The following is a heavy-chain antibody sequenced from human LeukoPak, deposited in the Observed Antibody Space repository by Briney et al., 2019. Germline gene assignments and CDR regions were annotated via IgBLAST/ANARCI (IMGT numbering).Heavy chain of an antibody. CDR3: ASEGD. J-gene: IGHJ4*02. Sequence: GSLRLSCAVSGFTVGSNYFSWVRQAPGKGLEWVSVIYTEGTTYYADSVKGRFIISRDNSKNTVYLQMNSLRVEDTAVYYCASEGDWGQGTLVTVSS. CDR2: IYTEGTT. D-gene: IGHD3-16*01. V-gene: IGHV3-66*02. CDR1: GFTVGSNY.